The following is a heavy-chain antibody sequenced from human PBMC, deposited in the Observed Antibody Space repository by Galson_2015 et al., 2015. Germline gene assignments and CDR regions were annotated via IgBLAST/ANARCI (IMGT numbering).Heavy chain of an antibody. V-gene: IGHV1-69*06. Sequence: SVKVSCKASGGTFSSYAISWVRQAPGQGLEWMGGIIPIFGTANYAQKFQGRVTITADKSTSTAYMELSSLRSEDTAVYYCARGPLVVIATEYYYYYMDVWGKGTTVTVSS. CDR2: IIPIFGTA. CDR3: ARGPLVVIATEYYYYYMDV. D-gene: IGHD2-21*01. CDR1: GGTFSSYA. J-gene: IGHJ6*03.